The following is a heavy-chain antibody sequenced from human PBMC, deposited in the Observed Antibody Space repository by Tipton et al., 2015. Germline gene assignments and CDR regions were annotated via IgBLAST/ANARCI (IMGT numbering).Heavy chain of an antibody. CDR1: GGSISRYY. V-gene: IGHV4-59*01. J-gene: IGHJ4*02. D-gene: IGHD4-23*01. CDR3: ARARGRHGGLFDS. Sequence: TLSLTCTVSGGSISRYYWSWIRQPPGKGLEWIGYIYYSGSTNYNASLRSRVTISLDTSKKQFSLKLTSVTAADTAVYYCARARGRHGGLFDSWGQGILVTVSS. CDR2: IYYSGST.